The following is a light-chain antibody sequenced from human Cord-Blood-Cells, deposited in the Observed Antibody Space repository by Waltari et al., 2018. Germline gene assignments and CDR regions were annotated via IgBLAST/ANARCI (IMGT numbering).Light chain of an antibody. CDR3: CSYAGSYTLL. CDR1: SSDIGGYNY. CDR2: DCS. Sequence: QSALPQPRSVSGSPGPSVPISCTGTSSDIGGYNYVSWYQQHPGKAPKLIIYDCSKRPSGVPVRFSVSKSGNTASLTIFGLQAEDEADYYCCSYAGSYTLLFGGGTKLTV. V-gene: IGLV2-11*01. J-gene: IGLJ2*01.